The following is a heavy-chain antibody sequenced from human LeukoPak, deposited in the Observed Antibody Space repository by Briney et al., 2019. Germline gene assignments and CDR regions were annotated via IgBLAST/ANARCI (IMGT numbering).Heavy chain of an antibody. CDR3: ARGVGSGYTDY. CDR2: MYYSGST. V-gene: IGHV4-59*01. Sequence: SETLSLTCTVSGGSISSYYWSWIRQPPGKGLEWIGYMYYSGSTNYNPSLKSRVTISVDTSKNQFSLKLSSVTAADTAVYYCARGVGSGYTDYWGQGALVTVSS. D-gene: IGHD3-22*01. J-gene: IGHJ4*02. CDR1: GGSISSYY.